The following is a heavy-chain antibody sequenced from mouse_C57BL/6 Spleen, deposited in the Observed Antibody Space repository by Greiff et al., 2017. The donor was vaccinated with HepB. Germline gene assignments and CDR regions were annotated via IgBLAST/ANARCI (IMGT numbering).Heavy chain of an antibody. CDR3: ARGDGNSYYYAMDY. D-gene: IGHD2-1*01. CDR2: INPNNGGT. CDR1: GYTFTDYN. J-gene: IGHJ4*01. Sequence: EVQRVESGPELVKPGASVKIPCKASGYTFTDYNMDWVKQSPGKSLEWIGDINPNNGGTIYNQKFKGKATLTVDKSSSTAYMELRSLTSEDTAVYYCARGDGNSYYYAMDYWGQGTSVTVSS. V-gene: IGHV1-18*01.